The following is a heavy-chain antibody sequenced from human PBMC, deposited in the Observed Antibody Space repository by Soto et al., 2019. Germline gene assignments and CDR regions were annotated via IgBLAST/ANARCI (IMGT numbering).Heavy chain of an antibody. CDR2: IHSTRSP. CDR3: ARSPAYGDYANLDT. CDR1: GDSVSKYY. V-gene: IGHV4-4*07. J-gene: IGHJ5*02. Sequence: QVQLQESGPGLVKPSETLSLTCTVSGDSVSKYYWNWIRQPAGKGLEWIGRIHSTRSPDYNPSLKSRLTLSVDTSKNQFSLMLSLTSVTAADTAVYYCARSPAYGDYANLDTWGQGTLVTVSS. D-gene: IGHD4-17*01.